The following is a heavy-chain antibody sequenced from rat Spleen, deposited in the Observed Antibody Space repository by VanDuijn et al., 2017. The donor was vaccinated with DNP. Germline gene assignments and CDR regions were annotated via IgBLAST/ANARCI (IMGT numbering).Heavy chain of an antibody. Sequence: EVQLKESGPGLVQPSQTLSLTCTVSGFSLTDYSVHWVRQPPGKGLEWMGVMWSGGTTAYNSALKSRLRISRDTSKSQVFLKMNSLQTEDTAIYYCTRDGSPYYSSQMDVLDAWGQGASVTVSS. D-gene: IGHD1-2*01. CDR3: TRDGSPYYSSQMDVLDA. CDR1: GFSLTDYS. CDR2: MWSGGTT. V-gene: IGHV2S63*01. J-gene: IGHJ4*01.